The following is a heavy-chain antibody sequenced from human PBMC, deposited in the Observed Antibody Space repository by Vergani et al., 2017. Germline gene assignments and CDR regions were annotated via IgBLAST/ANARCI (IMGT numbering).Heavy chain of an antibody. V-gene: IGHV1-46*01. Sequence: QVQLVQSGAEVKKPGASVKVSCKASGYTFTSYYMHWVRQAPGQGLEWMGIINPSGGSTSYAKKFQGRVTMTRDTSTSTVYMELSSLRSEDTAVYYCAXGMVRGVEDYYYYGMDVWGQGTTVTVSS. J-gene: IGHJ6*02. CDR2: INPSGGST. CDR3: AXGMVRGVEDYYYYGMDV. D-gene: IGHD3-10*01. CDR1: GYTFTSYY.